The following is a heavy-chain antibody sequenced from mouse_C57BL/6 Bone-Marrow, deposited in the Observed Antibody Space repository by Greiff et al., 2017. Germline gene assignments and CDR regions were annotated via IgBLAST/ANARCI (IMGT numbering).Heavy chain of an antibody. CDR3: ARPGGYFDV. CDR2: INPYNGGT. V-gene: IGHV1-19*01. J-gene: IGHJ1*03. CDR1: GYTFTDYY. Sequence: VQLKESGPVLVKPGASVKMSCKASGYTFTDYYMNWVKQSHGKSLEWIGVINPYNGGTSYNQKFKGKATLTVDKSSSTAYMELNSLTSEDSAVYYCARPGGYFDVWGTGTTVTVSS.